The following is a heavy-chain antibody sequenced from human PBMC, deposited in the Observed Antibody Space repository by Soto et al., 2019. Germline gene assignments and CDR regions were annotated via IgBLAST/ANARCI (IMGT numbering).Heavy chain of an antibody. J-gene: IGHJ6*03. CDR3: ARSVVIMTNTYYYYYYMDV. CDR1: GGSFSGYY. CDR2: INHSGST. V-gene: IGHV4-34*01. Sequence: SETLSLTCAVYGGSFSGYYWSWIRQPPGKGLEWIGEINHSGSTNYNPSLKSRVTISVDTSKNQFSLKLSSVTAADTAVYYCARSVVIMTNTYYYYYYMDVWGKGTTVTVSS. D-gene: IGHD3-3*01.